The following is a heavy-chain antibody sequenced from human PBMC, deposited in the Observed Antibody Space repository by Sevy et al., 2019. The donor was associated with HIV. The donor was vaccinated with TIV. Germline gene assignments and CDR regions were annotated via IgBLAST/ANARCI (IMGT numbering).Heavy chain of an antibody. Sequence: GGSLRLSCAASGFTFSSYGMHWVRQAPGKGLEWVAVIWYDGGNKYYADSVKGRFTISRDNSKNTLYLQMNSLRAEDTAVYYCARVRGIVVALNYFDYWGQGTLVTVSS. CDR1: GFTFSSYG. CDR2: IWYDGGNK. V-gene: IGHV3-33*01. J-gene: IGHJ4*02. D-gene: IGHD3-22*01. CDR3: ARVRGIVVALNYFDY.